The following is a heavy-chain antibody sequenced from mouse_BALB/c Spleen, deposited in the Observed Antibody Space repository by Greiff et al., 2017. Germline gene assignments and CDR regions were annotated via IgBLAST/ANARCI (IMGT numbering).Heavy chain of an antibody. CDR1: GYTFTDYA. CDR2: ISTYYGNT. V-gene: IGHV1S137*01. J-gene: IGHJ1*01. Sequence: QVQLQQPGAELVKPGASVKLTCKGSGYTFTDYAMHWVKQSHAKSLEWIGVISTYYGNTNYNQKFKGKATMTEDKSSSTAYMELARLTSEDSAIYYCAREDYYGSRGYFDVWGAGTTVTVSS. CDR3: AREDYYGSRGYFDV. D-gene: IGHD1-1*01.